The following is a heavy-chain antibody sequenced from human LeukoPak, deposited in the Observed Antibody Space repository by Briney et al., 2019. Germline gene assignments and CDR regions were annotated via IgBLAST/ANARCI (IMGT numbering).Heavy chain of an antibody. D-gene: IGHD3-10*01. CDR1: GFTFSSYG. V-gene: IGHV3-30*18. CDR2: ISYDGSNK. CDR3: AKDRYYYGSGSYCTDY. Sequence: PGGSLRLSCAASGFTFSSYGMHWVRQAPGKGLEWVAVISYDGSNKYYTDSVRGRFTISRDNSKNTLYVQMNSLRAEDTAVYYCAKDRYYYGSGSYCTDYWGQGTLVTVSS. J-gene: IGHJ4*02.